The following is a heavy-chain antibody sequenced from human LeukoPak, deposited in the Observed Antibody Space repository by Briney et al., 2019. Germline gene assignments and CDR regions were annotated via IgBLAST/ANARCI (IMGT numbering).Heavy chain of an antibody. D-gene: IGHD2-15*01. Sequence: GGSLRLSCAASGFTFSDYYMSWIRQAPGKGLEWVSYIGSSGSTIYYADSVKGRFTISRDNAKNSLYLQMNSLRAEDTAVYYCARDPVQCSGGSCYHYGMDVWGQGTTVTVSS. CDR3: ARDPVQCSGGSCYHYGMDV. V-gene: IGHV3-11*01. J-gene: IGHJ6*02. CDR1: GFTFSDYY. CDR2: IGSSGSTI.